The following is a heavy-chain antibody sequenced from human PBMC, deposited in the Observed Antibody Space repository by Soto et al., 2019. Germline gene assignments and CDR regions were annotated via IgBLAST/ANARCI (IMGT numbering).Heavy chain of an antibody. CDR1: GGSFSGYY. CDR3: ARVPPPDYGDYVFDY. V-gene: IGHV4-34*01. CDR2: INHSGST. Sequence: QVQLQQWGAGLLKPSETLSLTCAVYGGSFSGYYWSWIRQPPGKGLEWIGEINHSGSTNYNPSLKSRVTISVDTSKNPFPLKLSSVTAADTAVYYCARVPPPDYGDYVFDYWGQGTLVTVSS. D-gene: IGHD4-17*01. J-gene: IGHJ4*02.